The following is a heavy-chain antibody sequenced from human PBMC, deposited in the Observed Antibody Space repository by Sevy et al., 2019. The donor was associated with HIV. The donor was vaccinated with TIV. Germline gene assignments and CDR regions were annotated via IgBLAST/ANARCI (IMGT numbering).Heavy chain of an antibody. CDR3: AAAETYYYGSGSDYGMDV. CDR1: GFTFTSSA. V-gene: IGHV1-58*02. CDR2: IVVGSGNT. J-gene: IGHJ6*02. Sequence: SVKVSSKASGFTFTSSAMQWVRQARGQRLEWIGWIVVGSGNTNYAQKFQERVTITRDMSTSTAYMELRSLRSEDTAVYYCAAAETYYYGSGSDYGMDVWGQGTTVTVSS. D-gene: IGHD3-10*01.